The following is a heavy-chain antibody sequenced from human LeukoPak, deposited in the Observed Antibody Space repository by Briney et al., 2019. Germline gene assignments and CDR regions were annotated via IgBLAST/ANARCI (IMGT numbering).Heavy chain of an antibody. CDR1: RFTFNSYA. CDR2: IGGSNGIT. J-gene: IGHJ4*02. D-gene: IGHD2-2*01. V-gene: IGHV3-23*01. CDR3: ARKVYHRFDY. Sequence: GGSLRLSCAASRFTFNSYAMSWVRQAPGKGLEWVSVIGGSNGITFYVGSVKGRFTISRDNSKDTLYLQMNSLRADDTAVYYCARKVYHRFDYWGQGTLVTVSS.